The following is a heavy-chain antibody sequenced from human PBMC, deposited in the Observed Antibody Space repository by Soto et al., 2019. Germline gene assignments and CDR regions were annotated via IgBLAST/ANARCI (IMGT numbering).Heavy chain of an antibody. CDR1: GSTFSSYG. J-gene: IGHJ3*02. D-gene: IGHD1-26*01. CDR3: AKLWELRRAFDI. CDR2: ISYDGSNK. Sequence: GGSLRLSCAASGSTFSSYGMHWVRQAPGKGLERVAVISYDGSNKYYADSVKGRFTISRDNSKNTLYLQMNSLRAEDTALYYCAKLWELRRAFDIWGQGTMVTVS. V-gene: IGHV3-30*18.